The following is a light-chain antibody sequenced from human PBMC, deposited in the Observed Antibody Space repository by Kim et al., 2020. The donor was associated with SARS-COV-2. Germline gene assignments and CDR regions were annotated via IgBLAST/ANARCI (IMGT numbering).Light chain of an antibody. J-gene: IGLJ3*02. Sequence: GKTVTISCARSTGNIATNYVQWYLQRPGSAPTTIIYEDTQRPSGVPDRFSGSVDSSSNSASLTISGLKPEDEADYYCQSDAGTHWVFGGGTKLTVL. V-gene: IGLV6-57*03. CDR2: EDT. CDR1: TGNIATNY. CDR3: QSDAGTHWV.